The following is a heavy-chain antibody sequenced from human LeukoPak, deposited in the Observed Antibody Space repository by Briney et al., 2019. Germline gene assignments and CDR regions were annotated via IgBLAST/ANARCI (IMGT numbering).Heavy chain of an antibody. V-gene: IGHV5-51*01. CDR1: GYSFPDYW. D-gene: IGHD2-15*01. Sequence: GESLKISCKGSGYSFPDYWIGWVRQMPGKGLEWMGIIYPGDSDTRYSPSFHGQVTISVDKSISTAFLQWSSLKASDTAMYYCARARFCSSGTCYAENWGQGTLVTVSS. CDR3: ARARFCSSGTCYAEN. J-gene: IGHJ4*02. CDR2: IYPGDSDT.